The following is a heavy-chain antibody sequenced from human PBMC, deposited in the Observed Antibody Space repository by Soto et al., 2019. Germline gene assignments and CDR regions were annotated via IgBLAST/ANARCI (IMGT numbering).Heavy chain of an antibody. CDR2: INAGNGNT. D-gene: IGHD3-9*01. V-gene: IGHV1-3*01. CDR3: ARDCYDILTGYSGLNWFDP. CDR1: GYTFTRYA. J-gene: IGHJ5*02. Sequence: ASVKGSCKASGYTFTRYAMHWVRQAPGQRLEWMGWINAGNGNTKYSQKFQGRVTITRDTSASTAYMELSSLRSEDTAVYYCARDCYDILTGYSGLNWFDPWGQGTLVTVSS.